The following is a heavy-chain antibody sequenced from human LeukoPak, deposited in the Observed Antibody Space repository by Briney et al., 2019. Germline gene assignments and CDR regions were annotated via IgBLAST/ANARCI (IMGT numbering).Heavy chain of an antibody. V-gene: IGHV3-48*04. Sequence: PGGSLRLSCAASGFTFSPYSMNWVRQAPGKGLEWVSYISSSITIFYADSVKGRFTLSRDNAKNSLYLQMDSLRVEDTAFYYCAKDNRRHYTSGPNPDSLHWGQGALVTVSS. J-gene: IGHJ4*02. D-gene: IGHD6-19*01. CDR2: ISSSITI. CDR3: AKDNRRHYTSGPNPDSLH. CDR1: GFTFSPYS.